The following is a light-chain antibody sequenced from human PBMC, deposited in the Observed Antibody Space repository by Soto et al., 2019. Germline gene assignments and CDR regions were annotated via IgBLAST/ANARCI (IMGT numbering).Light chain of an antibody. J-gene: IGLJ2*01. CDR3: AAWDVSLVV. CDR2: SDN. V-gene: IGLV1-44*01. CDR1: SSNIGTNT. Sequence: QSVLTQPPSASGTPGQRVTISCSGSSSNIGTNTVIWYQQLPGAAPKLLIYSDNQRPSGVPDRFSGCKSGTSASLAISGLQSDDEADYFCAAWDVSLVVFGGGTKLTVL.